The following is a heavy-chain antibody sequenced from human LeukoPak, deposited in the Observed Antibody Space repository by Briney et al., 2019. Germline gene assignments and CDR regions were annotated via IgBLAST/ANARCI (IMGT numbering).Heavy chain of an antibody. CDR2: VSGRDTST. V-gene: IGHV3-23*01. CDR1: GFTFSNYA. D-gene: IGHD3-9*01. J-gene: IGHJ4*02. Sequence: GASLRLSCAASGFTFSNYAMSWVRQAPGKGLEWVSAVSGRDTSTYYADSVKGRFTNSRDNSKNTLYLQMNSLRAEDTAIYYCAKWGDYDVLTGYYDSDYWGQGTLVTVSS. CDR3: AKWGDYDVLTGYYDSDY.